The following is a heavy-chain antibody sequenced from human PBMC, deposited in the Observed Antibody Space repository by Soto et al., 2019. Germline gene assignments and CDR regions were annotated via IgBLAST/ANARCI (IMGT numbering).Heavy chain of an antibody. V-gene: IGHV3-7*01. Sequence: PGGSLRLSCATSGFTFSSYWMSWVRQAPGKGLEWVANIKQDGSEKYYVDSVKGRFTISRDNAKNSLYLQMNSLRAEDTAVYYCARGSLPLNDPYYYYYMDVWGKGTTVTVSS. D-gene: IGHD3-16*01. J-gene: IGHJ6*03. CDR1: GFTFSSYW. CDR3: ARGSLPLNDPYYYYYMDV. CDR2: IKQDGSEK.